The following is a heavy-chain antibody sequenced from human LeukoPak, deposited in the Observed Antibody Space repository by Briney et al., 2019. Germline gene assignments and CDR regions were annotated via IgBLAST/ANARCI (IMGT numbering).Heavy chain of an antibody. V-gene: IGHV1-18*01. D-gene: IGHD2-2*01. CDR2: ISAYNGNT. Sequence: ASVKVSCKASGYTFTSYGISWVRQAPGQGLEWMGWISAYNGNTNYAQELQDRVTMTTDTSTSTAYMELRSLRSDDTAVYYCARASTSHFSFDPWGQGTLVTVSS. CDR3: ARASTSHFSFDP. J-gene: IGHJ5*02. CDR1: GYTFTSYG.